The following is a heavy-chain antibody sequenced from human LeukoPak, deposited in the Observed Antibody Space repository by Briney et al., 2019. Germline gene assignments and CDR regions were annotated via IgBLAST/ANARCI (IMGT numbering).Heavy chain of an antibody. V-gene: IGHV4-34*01. Sequence: SETLSLTCAVYGGSFSGHYWSWICQPPGKGLEWIGEINHSGSTNYNPSLKSRVTISIDTSRSDFSLRLNSATAADTAVYYCARGERLGPDFWGQGTLVTVSS. CDR2: INHSGST. D-gene: IGHD1-1*01. CDR3: ARGERLGPDF. J-gene: IGHJ4*02. CDR1: GGSFSGHY.